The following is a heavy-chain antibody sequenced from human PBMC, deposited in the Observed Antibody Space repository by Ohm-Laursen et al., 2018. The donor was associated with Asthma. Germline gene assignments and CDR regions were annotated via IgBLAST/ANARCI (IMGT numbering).Heavy chain of an antibody. CDR2: IYYSGST. J-gene: IGHJ5*02. CDR3: ARCIVLYYRQNWFDP. D-gene: IGHD3-16*01. V-gene: IGHV4-39*01. CDR1: GGSISSSSYY. Sequence: SDTLSLTCTVSGGSISSSSYYWGWIRQPPGKGLEWIGSIYYSGSTYYNPSLKSRVTISEDTPKNQFSLKLSSVTAADTAVYYCARCIVLYYRQNWFDPWGQGTLVTVSS.